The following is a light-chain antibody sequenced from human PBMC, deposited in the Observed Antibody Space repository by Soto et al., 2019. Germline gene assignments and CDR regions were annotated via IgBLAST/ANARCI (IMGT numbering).Light chain of an antibody. CDR2: GPS. J-gene: IGKJ1*01. Sequence: EIVMTQSTATLSVSPVERVTLSCRASQSVSYNLAWYQQKPGQAPRLLIYGPSTRATGIPARFSGSGSGTEFTLTISRLEPEDFAVYYCQQYGSSGTFGQGTKVDI. V-gene: IGKV3-15*01. CDR1: QSVSYN. CDR3: QQYGSSGT.